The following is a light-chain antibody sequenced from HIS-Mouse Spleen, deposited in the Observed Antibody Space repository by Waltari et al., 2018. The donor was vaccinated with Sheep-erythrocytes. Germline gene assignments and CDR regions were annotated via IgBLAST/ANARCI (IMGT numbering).Light chain of an antibody. J-gene: IGKJ1*01. CDR3: QQANSLPPT. CDR2: AAS. V-gene: IGKV1-12*01. CDR1: QGISSW. Sequence: DIQMTQSPSSVSASVGDRVTITCRASQGISSWLGWYQQKPGKAPKLLIYAASSLKSGVPSRFSGSGSGTDFTLTISSLQPEDFATYYCQQANSLPPTFGQGTMVEIK.